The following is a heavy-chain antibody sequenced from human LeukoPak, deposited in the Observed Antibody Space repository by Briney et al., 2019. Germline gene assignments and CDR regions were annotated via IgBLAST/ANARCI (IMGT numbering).Heavy chain of an antibody. J-gene: IGHJ5*02. D-gene: IGHD2-15*01. CDR1: GCTFTGYY. V-gene: IGHV1-2*02. CDR3: ARARRVVVAATPTRFDP. CDR2: INPNSGGT. Sequence: ASVKVSCKASGCTFTGYYMHWVRQAPGQGLEWMGWINPNSGGTNYAQKFQGKVTMTRDTSISTAYMELSRLRSDDTAVYYCARARRVVVAATPTRFDPWGQGTLVTVSS.